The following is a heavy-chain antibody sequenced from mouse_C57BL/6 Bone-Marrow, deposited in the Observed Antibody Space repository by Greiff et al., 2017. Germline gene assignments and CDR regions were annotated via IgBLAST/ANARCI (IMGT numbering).Heavy chain of an antibody. Sequence: VQLQQSGAELVKPGASVKLSCTASGFNIKDYYMHWVKQRPEQGLEWIGWIDPEDGETKYAPKFQGKATITADPSSNTAYLQLSSLTSEDTAVYYCVLIYYDYYAVGDYWGQGTTLTVSS. J-gene: IGHJ2*01. D-gene: IGHD2-4*01. V-gene: IGHV14-2*01. CDR3: VLIYYDYYAVGDY. CDR2: IDPEDGET. CDR1: GFNIKDYY.